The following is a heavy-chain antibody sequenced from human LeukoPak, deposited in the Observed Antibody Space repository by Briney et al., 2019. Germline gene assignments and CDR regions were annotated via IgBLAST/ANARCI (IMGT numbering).Heavy chain of an antibody. CDR3: ARDRRYDFWSGYYTANWFDP. CDR1: GYTFTSYG. J-gene: IGHJ5*02. CDR2: ISAYNGNT. Sequence: ASVKVSCKASGYTFTSYGISWVRQAPGQGLEWMGWISAYNGNTNYAQKLQGGVTMTTDTSTSTAYMELRSLRSDDTAVYYCARDRRYDFWSGYYTANWFDPWGQGTLVTVSS. D-gene: IGHD3-3*01. V-gene: IGHV1-18*01.